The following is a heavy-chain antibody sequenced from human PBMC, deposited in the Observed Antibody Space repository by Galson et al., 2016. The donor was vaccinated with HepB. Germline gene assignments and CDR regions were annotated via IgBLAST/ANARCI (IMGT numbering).Heavy chain of an antibody. Sequence: SLRLSCAVSGFTFDDSAMHWVRQAPGKGLEWVSGISWNRGSTDYADSVKGRFTVSRDNAKNLLHLEMTSLNSEDTAFYYCAKGAWFKELWATFFDYWGQGSLVTVSS. V-gene: IGHV3-9*01. J-gene: IGHJ4*02. D-gene: IGHD3-10*01. CDR1: GFTFDDSA. CDR3: AKGAWFKELWATFFDY. CDR2: ISWNRGST.